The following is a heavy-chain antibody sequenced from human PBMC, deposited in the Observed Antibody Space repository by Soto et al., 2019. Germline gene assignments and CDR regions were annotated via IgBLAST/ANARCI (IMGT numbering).Heavy chain of an antibody. CDR3: VTVSCTRTSCPGDY. J-gene: IGHJ4*02. D-gene: IGHD2-2*01. V-gene: IGHV3-64D*06. CDR2: ISSNGGST. Sequence: GGSLRLSCSASGFTYSSYAMHWARQAPGKGLEYDSAISSNGGSTYYADSVKGRFTISRDNSKNTLYLQMSSLRAEDTAVYDGVTVSCTRTSCPGDYWGEGSLDTV. CDR1: GFTYSSYA.